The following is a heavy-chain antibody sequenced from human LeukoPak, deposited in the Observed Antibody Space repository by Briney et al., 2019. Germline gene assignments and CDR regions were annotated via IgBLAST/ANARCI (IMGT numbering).Heavy chain of an antibody. CDR1: GGSISSSTYY. Sequence: PSETLSLTCTVSGGSISSSTYYWGWIRQPPGKGLEWIGNIYYSGSTYYNPSLMSQVTMSVDTSKNQFSLKLSSVTAADTAVYYCARTYFGSGTYYNYYFDNWGQGTLVTVSS. CDR2: IYYSGST. J-gene: IGHJ4*02. V-gene: IGHV4-39*01. CDR3: ARTYFGSGTYYNYYFDN. D-gene: IGHD3-10*01.